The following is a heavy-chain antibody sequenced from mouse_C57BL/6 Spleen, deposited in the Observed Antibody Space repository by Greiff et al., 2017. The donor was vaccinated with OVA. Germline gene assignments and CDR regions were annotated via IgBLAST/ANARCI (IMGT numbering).Heavy chain of an antibody. CDR1: GYTFTSYW. J-gene: IGHJ2*01. CDR3: ARVTTVVATRGYFDY. CDR2: IHPNSGST. Sequence: VQLQQPGAELVKPGASVKLSCKASGYTFTSYWMHWVMQRPGQGLEWIGMIHPNSGSTNYNEKFKSKATLTVDKSSSTAYMQLSSLTSEDSAVYYSARVTTVVATRGYFDYWGQGTTLTVSS. D-gene: IGHD1-1*01. V-gene: IGHV1-64*01.